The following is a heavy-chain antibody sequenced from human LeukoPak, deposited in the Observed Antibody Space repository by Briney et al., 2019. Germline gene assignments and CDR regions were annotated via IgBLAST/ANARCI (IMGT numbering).Heavy chain of an antibody. CDR1: GYTFTSYG. CDR3: ARDLVHSSSSYYYYGMDV. Sequence: ASVKVSCKASGYTFTSYGISWVRQAPGQGLEWMGWISAYNGSTNYAQKLQGRVTMTTDTSTSTAYMELRSLRSDDTAVYYCARDLVHSSSSYYYYGMDVWGQGTTVTVSS. CDR2: ISAYNGST. J-gene: IGHJ6*02. V-gene: IGHV1-18*01. D-gene: IGHD6-6*01.